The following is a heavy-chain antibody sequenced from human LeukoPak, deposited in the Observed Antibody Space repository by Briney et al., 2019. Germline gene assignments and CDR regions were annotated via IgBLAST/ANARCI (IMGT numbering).Heavy chain of an antibody. CDR1: GGFFSGYF. V-gene: IGHV4-34*01. CDR3: ARGKSIAAAGTRATRRLDWFDH. D-gene: IGHD6-13*01. Sequence: SEPLSLTCAVYGGFFSGYFWSWLRHPPGKGLEGCGEINHRGSNNYHPPLKSRVPISVDMSKNLFSLKLSSVTAADTAVYYCARGKSIAAAGTRATRRLDWFDHWGQGTLVTVSS. CDR2: INHRGSN. J-gene: IGHJ5*02.